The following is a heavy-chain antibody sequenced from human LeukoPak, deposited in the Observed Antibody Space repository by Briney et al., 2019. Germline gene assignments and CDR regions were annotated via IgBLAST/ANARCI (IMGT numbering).Heavy chain of an antibody. CDR3: VKRSGLTFGPFDL. CDR1: GFTFSSYA. CDR2: ISGSGGST. J-gene: IGHJ2*01. D-gene: IGHD3-16*01. Sequence: PGGSLRLSCAASGFTFSSYAMSWVRQAPGKGLEWVSAISGSGGSTYYADSVKGRFTISRDNSRNMLILQMNSLRAEDTAVYYCVKRSGLTFGPFDLWGRGILVPVSS. V-gene: IGHV3-23*01.